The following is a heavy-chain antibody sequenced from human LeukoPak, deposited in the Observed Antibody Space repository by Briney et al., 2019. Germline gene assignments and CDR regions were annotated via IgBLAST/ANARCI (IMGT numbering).Heavy chain of an antibody. CDR2: ISYDGSNK. CDR3: ARDLVRGVRDIDY. J-gene: IGHJ4*02. Sequence: GRSLRLSCAASGFTFSSYAMHWVRQAPGKGLEWVAVISYDGSNKYYADSVKGRFTISRDNSRNTLYLQMNSLRPEDTAVYYCARDLVRGVRDIDYWGQGTLVTVSS. D-gene: IGHD3-10*01. CDR1: GFTFSSYA. V-gene: IGHV3-30-3*01.